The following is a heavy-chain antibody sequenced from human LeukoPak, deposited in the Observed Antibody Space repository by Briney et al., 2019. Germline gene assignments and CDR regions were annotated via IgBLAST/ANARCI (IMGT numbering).Heavy chain of an antibody. J-gene: IGHJ4*02. V-gene: IGHV4-39*07. CDR2: IYYSGRT. D-gene: IGHD3-22*01. CDR1: GDSISSGTYF. CDR3: ARGSDYYDNTNYYSGLNDY. Sequence: SETLSLTCTVSGDSISSGTYFWGWIRQPPGKGLEWIGNIYYSGRTYYNPSLKSRVTISGDTSKNQFSLKLSSVTAADTAVYYCARGSDYYDNTNYYSGLNDYWGQGTLVTVSS.